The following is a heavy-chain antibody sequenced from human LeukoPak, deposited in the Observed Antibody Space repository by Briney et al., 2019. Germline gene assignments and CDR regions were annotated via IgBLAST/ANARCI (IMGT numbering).Heavy chain of an antibody. Sequence: GGSLRLSCAASGFTFNAYSMNWVRQAPGKGLEWVSSISSSINYIYYADSVKGRFTISRDNAKNSLYLQMNSLRAEDTAVYYCARDPGIPARPTFDYWGQGTLVTVPS. CDR1: GFTFNAYS. V-gene: IGHV3-21*01. D-gene: IGHD6-13*01. CDR3: ARDPGIPARPTFDY. CDR2: ISSSINYI. J-gene: IGHJ4*02.